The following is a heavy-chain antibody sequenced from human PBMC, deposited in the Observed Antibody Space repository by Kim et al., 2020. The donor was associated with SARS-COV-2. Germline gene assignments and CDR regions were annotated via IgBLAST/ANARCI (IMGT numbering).Heavy chain of an antibody. J-gene: IGHJ1*01. CDR2: IYNDGSA. CDR3: AGAGYYYVSSGYYF. CDR1: GDSISRYF. V-gene: IGHV4-59*13. Sequence: SETLSLSCSVSGDSISRYFWSWIRQPPGKGLEFIGYIYNDGSARYNPSLESRITISVDTSKNQFSLKMTSVTAAETAVYYCAGAGYYYVSSGYYF. D-gene: IGHD3-22*01.